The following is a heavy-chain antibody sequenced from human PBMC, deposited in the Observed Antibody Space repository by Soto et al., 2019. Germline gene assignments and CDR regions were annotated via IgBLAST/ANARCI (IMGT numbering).Heavy chain of an antibody. CDR2: IYYSGST. CDR3: ARDSGYSSGWYGSDY. Sequence: SETLSLTCTVSGGSISSGDYSWSWIRQPPGKGLEWIGYIYYSGSTNYNPSLKSRVTISVDTSKNQFSLKLSSVTAADTAVYYCARDSGYSSGWYGSDYWGQGTLVTVSS. V-gene: IGHV4-61*08. CDR1: GGSISSGDYS. J-gene: IGHJ4*02. D-gene: IGHD6-19*01.